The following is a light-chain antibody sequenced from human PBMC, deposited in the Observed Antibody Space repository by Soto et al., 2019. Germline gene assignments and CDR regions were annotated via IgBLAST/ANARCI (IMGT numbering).Light chain of an antibody. CDR2: VAS. J-gene: IGKJ5*01. CDR1: QTISPSY. CDR3: QQYTTSPSLT. V-gene: IGKV3-20*01. Sequence: EIALTQSPGTLSLSPGERATLSCRASQTISPSYLAWYQQKPGQPPRLLLYVASTRATGIPDRFSGSGSATDFALTVSRLEPEDFAVYYCQQYTTSPSLTFGQGTRLEI.